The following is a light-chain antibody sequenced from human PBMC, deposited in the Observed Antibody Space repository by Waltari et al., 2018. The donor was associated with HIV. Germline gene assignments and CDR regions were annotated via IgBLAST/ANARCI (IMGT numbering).Light chain of an antibody. V-gene: IGKV1-39*01. Sequence: DIQVTQSTSLLPASLGARLTITCRTSQSIRAYLNWYQQRPGKAPKLLIYAASALQAGFPSRFTGSGSGTHFTLAISRVEPEDFATYYCQQTFGVPRTFCQGT. J-gene: IGKJ5*01. CDR3: QQTFGVPRT. CDR2: AAS. CDR1: QSIRAY.